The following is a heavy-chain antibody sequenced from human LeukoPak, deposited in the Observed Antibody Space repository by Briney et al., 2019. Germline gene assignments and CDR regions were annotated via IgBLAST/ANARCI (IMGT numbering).Heavy chain of an antibody. CDR1: GGTFSSYA. V-gene: IGHV1-69*05. CDR3: ASHEGYGNQQTPTAFDI. J-gene: IGHJ3*02. D-gene: IGHD1-1*01. Sequence: ASVKVSCKASGGTFSSYAISWVRQAPGQGLEWMGGIIPIFGTANYAQKFQGRVTITTDESTSTAYMELSSLRSEDTAVYYCASHEGYGNQQTPTAFDIWGQGTMVTVSS. CDR2: IIPIFGTA.